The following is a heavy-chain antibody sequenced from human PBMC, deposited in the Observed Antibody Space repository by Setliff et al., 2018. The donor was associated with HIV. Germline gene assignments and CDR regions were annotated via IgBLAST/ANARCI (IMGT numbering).Heavy chain of an antibody. CDR2: IDPLDSET. Sequence: GESLKISCKGSGYTFDNYWIAWVRQMPGKGLEWMGIIDPLDSETKYSQSFQGQVTISVDRSSRTAYLQWGTLQAPDSAMYYCARHRLSRNGYGIPILDYWGPGTLVTAPQ. D-gene: IGHD5-12*01. J-gene: IGHJ4*02. V-gene: IGHV5-51*01. CDR1: GYTFDNYW. CDR3: ARHRLSRNGYGIPILDY.